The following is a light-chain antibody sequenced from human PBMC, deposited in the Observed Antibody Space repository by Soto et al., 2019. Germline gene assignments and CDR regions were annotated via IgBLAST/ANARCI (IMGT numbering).Light chain of an antibody. V-gene: IGLV2-23*01. J-gene: IGLJ3*02. Sequence: QSVLTQPASVSGSPGQSITISCTGTSSDVGTYNLVSWYQQHPGKAPKVMIYEDDKRPSGVADRFSGSRSGNTASPTISGLQAEDEADYYCQSYGTNSQVFGGGTQLTVL. CDR1: SSDVGTYNL. CDR3: QSYGTNSQV. CDR2: EDD.